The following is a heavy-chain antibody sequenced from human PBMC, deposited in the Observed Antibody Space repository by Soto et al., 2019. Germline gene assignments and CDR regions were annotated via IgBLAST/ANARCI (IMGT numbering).Heavy chain of an antibody. CDR3: VSPILQSMPPGLPGT. J-gene: IGHJ5*02. Sequence: EVQLGESGGGLVQPGGSLRLSCAASGFTLSDHYMDWVRQAPGKGLEWVGRSRNSANSYTTEYAASVKGRFTISRDDSKNSLYLQMNSLSTEDTAVYYCVSPILQSMPPGLPGTWGQGTLVTVSS. CDR2: SRNSANSYTT. V-gene: IGHV3-72*01. CDR1: GFTLSDHY. D-gene: IGHD1-1*01.